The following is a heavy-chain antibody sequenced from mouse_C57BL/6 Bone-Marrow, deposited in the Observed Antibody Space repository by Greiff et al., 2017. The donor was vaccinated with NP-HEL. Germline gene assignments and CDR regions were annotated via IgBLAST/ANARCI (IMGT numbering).Heavy chain of an antibody. CDR3: ARRGLITTVVARSYWYFDV. Sequence: QVQLQQPGAELVKPGASVKLSCKASGYTFTSYWMHWVKQRPGQGLEWIGMIHPNSGSTNYNEKFKSKATLTVDKSSSTAYMQLSSLTSEDSAVYYCARRGLITTVVARSYWYFDVWGTGTTVTVSS. J-gene: IGHJ1*03. CDR2: IHPNSGST. D-gene: IGHD1-1*01. CDR1: GYTFTSYW. V-gene: IGHV1-64*01.